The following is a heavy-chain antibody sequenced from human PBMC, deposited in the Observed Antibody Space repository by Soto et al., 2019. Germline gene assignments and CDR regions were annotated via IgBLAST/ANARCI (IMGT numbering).Heavy chain of an antibody. D-gene: IGHD4-17*01. CDR1: GASISSSSYY. CDR2: IYYSGST. J-gene: IGHJ4*02. Sequence: QLQLQESGPGLVKPSETLSLTCTVSGASISSSSYYWGWIRQPPGKGLEWIGSIYYSGSTYYNPSLKSRVTITVDTSKHQFSLKLSSVTAADTAVYYCARHSVTRPWFDYWGQGTLVAVSS. V-gene: IGHV4-39*01. CDR3: ARHSVTRPWFDY.